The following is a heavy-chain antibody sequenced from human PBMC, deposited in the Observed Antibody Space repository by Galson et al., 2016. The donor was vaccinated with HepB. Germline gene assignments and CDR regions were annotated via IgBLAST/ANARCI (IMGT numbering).Heavy chain of an antibody. CDR1: GFTFSSYW. V-gene: IGHV3-7*04. Sequence: SLRLSCAASGFTFSSYWMTWVRQAPGKGLEWVANIKPDGSEKYSVDSVKGRFTISRDNAKNSLYLQMNSLRVEDTAVYYCGGGTTWLAGVWGHGTLVAVSP. CDR2: IKPDGSEK. CDR3: GGGTTWLAGV. J-gene: IGHJ4*03. D-gene: IGHD5-12*01.